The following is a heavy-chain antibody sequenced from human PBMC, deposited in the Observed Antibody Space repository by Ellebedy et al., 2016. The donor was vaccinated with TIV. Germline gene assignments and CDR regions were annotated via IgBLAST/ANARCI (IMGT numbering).Heavy chain of an antibody. J-gene: IGHJ4*02. CDR1: GFTFSNYV. V-gene: IGHV3-23*01. CDR3: ARRTTSGSGSYPFDY. CDR2: ITSSGGST. Sequence: GESLKISCAASGFTFSNYVMSWVRQAPGEGLEWVSVITSSGGSTYYADSVKGRFTISRDNSKNTLYPQMNSLRAEDTAVYYCARRTTSGSGSYPFDYWGQGTLVTVSS. D-gene: IGHD3-10*01.